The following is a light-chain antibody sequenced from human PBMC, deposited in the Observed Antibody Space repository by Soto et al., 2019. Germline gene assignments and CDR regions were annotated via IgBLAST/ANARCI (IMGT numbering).Light chain of an antibody. J-gene: IGKJ4*01. CDR1: QTVSFSY. Sequence: EIVLTQSPGTLSLSPGDRATLSCRASQTVSFSYLAWYQQKPGQAPRLLIYGASSRATGIPGRFSGSESGTDFTLTISRLEPEDFAVYYCQQYGSSHLTFGGGTQVEIK. V-gene: IGKV3-20*01. CDR2: GAS. CDR3: QQYGSSHLT.